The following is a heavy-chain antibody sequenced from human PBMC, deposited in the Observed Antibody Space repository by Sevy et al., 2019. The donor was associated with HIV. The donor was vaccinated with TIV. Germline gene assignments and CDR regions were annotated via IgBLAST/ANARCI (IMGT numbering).Heavy chain of an antibody. CDR2: LSDSGVST. CDR3: ARDRATSATRTLFDY. CDR1: GFTSSSYA. D-gene: IGHD5-12*01. J-gene: IGHJ4*02. Sequence: GSLRLSCAASGFTSSSYAMSWVRQPPGRGLEWVSTLSDSGVSTYYADSVKGRFTISRDNSKNILYLQMNSLRAEDTAVYYCARDRATSATRTLFDYWGQGTLVTVSS. V-gene: IGHV3-23*01.